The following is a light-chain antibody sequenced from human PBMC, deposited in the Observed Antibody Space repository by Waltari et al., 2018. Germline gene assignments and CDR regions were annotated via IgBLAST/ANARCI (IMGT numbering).Light chain of an antibody. Sequence: EIVLTQSPGTLSLSPGERATLSRRASQSVSSSYLAWYQQKPGHAPRVLIHGASNRATGIPDRFSGSGSGTDFTLTISRLEPEDFAVYYCQQYGSSPWTFGQGTKVEIK. CDR3: QQYGSSPWT. CDR2: GAS. V-gene: IGKV3-20*01. CDR1: QSVSSSY. J-gene: IGKJ1*01.